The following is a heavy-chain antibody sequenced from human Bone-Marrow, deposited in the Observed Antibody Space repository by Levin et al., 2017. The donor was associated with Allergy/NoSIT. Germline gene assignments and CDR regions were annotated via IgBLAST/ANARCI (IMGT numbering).Heavy chain of an antibody. CDR2: VYPDESDA. CDR1: GYRFTTYW. J-gene: IGHJ4*02. D-gene: IGHD3-16*01. CDR3: ARQAGREGKGGGFRYFDY. Sequence: GESLKISCKGSGYRFTTYWIAWLRQTPGKGLEYMGIVYPDESDAKYSPAFRGQVTISADKSINTAYLQWNSLEAPDTATYYCARQAGREGKGGGFRYFDYWGQGSLVTVSS. V-gene: IGHV5-51*01.